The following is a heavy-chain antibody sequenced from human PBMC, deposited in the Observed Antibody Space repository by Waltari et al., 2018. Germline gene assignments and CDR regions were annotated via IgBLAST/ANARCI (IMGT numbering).Heavy chain of an antibody. CDR1: GITFINYS. CDR3: ARHLYSIDYLELDN. D-gene: IGHD3-22*01. J-gene: IGHJ4*02. CDR2: ISDSGVVT. V-gene: IGHV3-23*01. Sequence: EGHLLASGGGLVQPGGSLRLSCVASGITFINYSMSWVRQAPGKGLEWVSGISDSGVVTKYADSVKGRFTVSRDNSKNTLYLQLNSLRAEDTAVYYCARHLYSIDYLELDNWGQGTLVTVSS.